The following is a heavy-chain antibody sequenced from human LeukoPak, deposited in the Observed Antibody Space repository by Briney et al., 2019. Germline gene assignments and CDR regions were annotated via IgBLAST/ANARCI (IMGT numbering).Heavy chain of an antibody. D-gene: IGHD6-19*01. J-gene: IGHJ4*02. CDR3: ARDSAGTIDY. Sequence: ASVKVSCKASGYTFTGYYMQWVRQAPGQGPEWMGWINPNSGDTSYAQKFQGRVTMTRDTSISTAYMELSRLRSDDTAVYYCARDSAGTIDYWGQGNLGTVSS. CDR2: INPNSGDT. CDR1: GYTFTGYY. V-gene: IGHV1-2*02.